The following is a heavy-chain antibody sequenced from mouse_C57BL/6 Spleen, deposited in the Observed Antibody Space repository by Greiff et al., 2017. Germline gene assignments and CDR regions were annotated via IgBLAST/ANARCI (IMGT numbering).Heavy chain of an antibody. CDR3: ARRRSSGPAY. V-gene: IGHV1-82*01. CDR2: IYPGDGDT. J-gene: IGHJ3*01. CDR1: GYAFSSSW. Sequence: VQLVQPGPELVKPGASVKISCKASGYAFSSSWMNWVKQRPGKGLEWIGRIYPGDGDTNYNRKFKGKATLTADKSSSTAYMQHSSLTSEDSAVYFCARRRSSGPAYWGQGTLVTVSS. D-gene: IGHD3-1*01.